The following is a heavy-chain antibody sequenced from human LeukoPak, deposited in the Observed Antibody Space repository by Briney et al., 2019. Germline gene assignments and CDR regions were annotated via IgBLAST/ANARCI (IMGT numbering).Heavy chain of an antibody. D-gene: IGHD2-15*01. CDR2: ISSSGNTI. V-gene: IGHV3-48*03. J-gene: IGHJ5*02. CDR1: GFTFSSYE. Sequence: PGGSLRLSCAASGFTFSSYEMNWVRQAPGQGLEWVSYISSSGNTIYYADSVKGRFTISRDNAKNSRYLQMNSLRAEDTAVYYCAREDPRIIGYCSGGSCNWFDPWGQGTLVTVSS. CDR3: AREDPRIIGYCSGGSCNWFDP.